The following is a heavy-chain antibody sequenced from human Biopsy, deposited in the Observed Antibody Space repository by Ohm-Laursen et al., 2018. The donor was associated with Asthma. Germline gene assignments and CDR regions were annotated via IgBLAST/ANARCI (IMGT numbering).Heavy chain of an antibody. CDR3: AKDVFPGWELRRGPDY. V-gene: IGHV3-30*18. J-gene: IGHJ4*02. CDR2: ISFVGSYK. CDR1: GFTFNNYG. D-gene: IGHD1-26*01. Sequence: SLRLSCAASGFTFNNYGTHWVRQAPGKGPDWVAVISFVGSYKNYTDSVKGRFTISRDNSRNTLHLQMNSLSAEDTAVYYCAKDVFPGWELRRGPDYWGQGTLVTVSS.